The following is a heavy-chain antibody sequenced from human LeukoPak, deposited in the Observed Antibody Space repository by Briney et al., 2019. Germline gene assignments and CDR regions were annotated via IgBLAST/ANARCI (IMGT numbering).Heavy chain of an antibody. CDR1: GYTFTRQG. J-gene: IGHJ4*02. Sequence: ASVKVSCKPSGYTFTRQGIGWVRQAPGQGLEWVGWISPYNGDTEYAQKFLGRDTMTTDASTSTAYMELRSLQSDDTAVYYCAREDRYYFDHWGRGTLVTVSS. V-gene: IGHV1-18*01. CDR3: AREDRYYFDH. CDR2: ISPYNGDT.